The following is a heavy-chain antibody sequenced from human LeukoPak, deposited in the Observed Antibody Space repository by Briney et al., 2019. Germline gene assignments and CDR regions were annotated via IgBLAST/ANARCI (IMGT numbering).Heavy chain of an antibody. CDR1: GFRFSSYA. CDR3: AKALPSAARYYYYGMDV. J-gene: IGHJ6*04. Sequence: GGSLRLSCAASGFRFSSYAMNWVRQAPGKGLEWVSGVSGSDGSTYYVDPVKGRFTISRDNSKNTLYLQMNSLRAEDTAVYYCAKALPSAARYYYYGMDVWGKGTTVTVSS. CDR2: VSGSDGST. D-gene: IGHD2-2*01. V-gene: IGHV3-23*01.